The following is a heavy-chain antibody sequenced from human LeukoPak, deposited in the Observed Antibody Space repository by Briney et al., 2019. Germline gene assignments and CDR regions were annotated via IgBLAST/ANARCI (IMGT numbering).Heavy chain of an antibody. CDR2: INRDERAT. V-gene: IGHV3-74*01. D-gene: IGHD3-9*01. CDR1: GFAFRNYW. J-gene: IGHJ4*02. Sequence: GGSLRLSCAASGFAFRNYWMHWVRQGPGKGLLWVSRINRDERATSYADSVKGRFTISRDNAKNTLYLQMNSLRAEDTAVYYCARDPYDILTGPYFDYWGQGTLVTVSS. CDR3: ARDPYDILTGPYFDY.